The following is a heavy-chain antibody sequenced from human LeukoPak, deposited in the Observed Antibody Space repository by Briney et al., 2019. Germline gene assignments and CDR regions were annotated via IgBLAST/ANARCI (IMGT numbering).Heavy chain of an antibody. J-gene: IGHJ1*01. CDR1: GYTFTSYG. Sequence: ASVKVSCKASGYTFTSYGISWVRQAPGQGLEWMGWISAYNGNTNYAQKLQGRVTMTTDTSTSTAYMELSSLRSEDTAVYYCARTDGYNYYFQHWGQGTLVTVSS. CDR3: ARTDGYNYYFQH. D-gene: IGHD5-24*01. V-gene: IGHV1-18*01. CDR2: ISAYNGNT.